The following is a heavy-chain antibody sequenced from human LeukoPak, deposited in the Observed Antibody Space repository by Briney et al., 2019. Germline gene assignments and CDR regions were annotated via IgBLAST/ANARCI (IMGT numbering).Heavy chain of an antibody. CDR3: ATSNYFGSGSVYYFEY. J-gene: IGHJ4*02. CDR2: FDPEDGEA. Sequence: ASVKVSCRVSGYTLTKLPIHWVRQAPGRGLEWMGSFDPEDGEAVYARRFRGRVTMTEDTSTDTAYMELSSLKSVDTAAYYCATSNYFGSGSVYYFEYWGQGTLVTVSS. CDR1: GYTLTKLP. D-gene: IGHD3-10*01. V-gene: IGHV1-24*01.